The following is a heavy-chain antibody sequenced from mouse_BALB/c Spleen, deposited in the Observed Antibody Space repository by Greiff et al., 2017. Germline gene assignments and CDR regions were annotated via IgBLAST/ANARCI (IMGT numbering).Heavy chain of an antibody. CDR3: ARRGSGYYFDY. Sequence: VQLQQSGPELVKPGASVKISCKASGYAFSSSWMNWVKQRPGQGLEWIGRIYPGDGDTNYNGKFKGKATLTADKSSSTAYMQLSSLTSVDSAVYFYARRGSGYYFDYWGQGTTLTVSS. CDR1: GYAFSSSW. J-gene: IGHJ2*01. CDR2: IYPGDGDT. D-gene: IGHD3-1*01. V-gene: IGHV1-82*01.